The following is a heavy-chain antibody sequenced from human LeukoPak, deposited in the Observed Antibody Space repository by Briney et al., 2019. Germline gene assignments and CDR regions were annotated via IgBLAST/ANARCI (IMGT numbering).Heavy chain of an antibody. J-gene: IGHJ3*02. CDR3: ARDTTYCGSGSYYSDAFDI. Sequence: AGGSLRLSCAASGFTFSSYWMSWVRQAPGKGLEWVASIKQDGSEKYYVDSVKGRFTISRDNAKNSLYLQMNSLRAEDTAVYYCARDTTYCGSGSYYSDAFDIWGQGTMVTVSS. CDR2: IKQDGSEK. V-gene: IGHV3-7*03. D-gene: IGHD3-10*01. CDR1: GFTFSSYW.